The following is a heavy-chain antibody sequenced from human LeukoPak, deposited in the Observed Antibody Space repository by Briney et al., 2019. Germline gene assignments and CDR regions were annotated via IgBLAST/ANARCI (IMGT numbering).Heavy chain of an antibody. CDR2: ISWDDDK. CDR3: AHTSLKKYSSGWYNYFDY. J-gene: IGHJ4*02. D-gene: IGHD6-19*01. CDR1: GFSLSTSGVG. V-gene: IGHV2-5*02. Sequence: SGPTLVNPTQTLTLTCTFSGFSLSTSGVGVGWLRQPPGKALEWLGFISWDDDKRYSPSLKSRLTITKDTSKNQVVLTMTNLDPVDTATYYCAHTSLKKYSSGWYNYFDYWGQGTLVTVSS.